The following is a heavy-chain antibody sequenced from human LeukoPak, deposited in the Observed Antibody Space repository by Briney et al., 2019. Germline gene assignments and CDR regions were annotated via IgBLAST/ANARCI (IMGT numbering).Heavy chain of an antibody. CDR1: GYSISSGYL. D-gene: IGHD2-21*02. CDR3: ARGSGDWTYYFDY. CDR2: TYHGGTT. Sequence: SETLSLTGTVSGYSISSGYLWGWIRQPPGKGLEWIGSTYHGGTTYSNPSLKSRVIISEDTSKNQFSLKLSSVTAADTAVYYCARGSGDWTYYFDYWGQGTLVTVSS. J-gene: IGHJ4*02. V-gene: IGHV4-38-2*02.